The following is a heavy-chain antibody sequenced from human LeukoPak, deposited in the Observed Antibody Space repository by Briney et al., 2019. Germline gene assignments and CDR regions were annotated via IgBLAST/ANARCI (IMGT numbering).Heavy chain of an antibody. CDR3: ANLYVDTAMVS. V-gene: IGHV3-11*04. J-gene: IGHJ5*02. Sequence: GGSLRLSCAASGFTFSDYNMRWIRQAPGKGLEWVSSISRSGSTKYYADSVKGRFTISRDNAKNSLFLQMNSLRAEDTAVYYCANLYVDTAMVSWGQGTLVTVSS. CDR2: ISRSGSTK. D-gene: IGHD5-18*01. CDR1: GFTFSDYN.